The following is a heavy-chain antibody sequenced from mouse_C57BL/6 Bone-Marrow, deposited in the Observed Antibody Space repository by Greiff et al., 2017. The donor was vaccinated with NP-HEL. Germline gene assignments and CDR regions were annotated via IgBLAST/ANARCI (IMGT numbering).Heavy chain of an antibody. D-gene: IGHD1-1*01. CDR3: AVHYYGSSYSYYYAMDY. CDR1: GFNIKNTY. J-gene: IGHJ4*01. V-gene: IGHV14-3*01. Sequence: VQLQQSVAELVRPGASVKLSCTASGFNIKNTYMHWVKQRPEQGLEWIGRIDPANGNPKYAPKFPGKATITADTSSNTAYLQLSSLTSEDTAIYYCAVHYYGSSYSYYYAMDYWGQGTSVTVSS. CDR2: IDPANGNP.